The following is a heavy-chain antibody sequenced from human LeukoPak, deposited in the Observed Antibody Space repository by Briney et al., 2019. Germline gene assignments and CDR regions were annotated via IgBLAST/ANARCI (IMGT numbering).Heavy chain of an antibody. J-gene: IGHJ4*02. CDR1: GGSISSGSYY. V-gene: IGHV4-61*02. CDR3: ARELGENYEFWRGYYTLDY. Sequence: PSETLSLTCTVSGGSISSGSYYWSWIRQPAGKGLEWIGRIYTSGSTNYNPSLKSRVTISVDTSKNQFSLKLSSVTAADTAVYYCARELGENYEFWRGYYTLDYWGQGTLVTVSS. D-gene: IGHD3-3*01. CDR2: IYTSGST.